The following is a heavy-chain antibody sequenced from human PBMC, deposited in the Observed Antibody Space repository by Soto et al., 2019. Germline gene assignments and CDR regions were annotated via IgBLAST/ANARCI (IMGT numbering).Heavy chain of an antibody. Sequence: AASVKVSCKASGGTFSSYAISWVRQAPGQGLEWMGGIIPIFGTANYAQKFQGRVTITADESTSTAYMELSSLRSEDTAVYYCARGLSSTTVVLYGMDVWGQGTTVTVSS. D-gene: IGHD1-1*01. V-gene: IGHV1-69*13. J-gene: IGHJ6*02. CDR2: IIPIFGTA. CDR3: ARGLSSTTVVLYGMDV. CDR1: GGTFSSYA.